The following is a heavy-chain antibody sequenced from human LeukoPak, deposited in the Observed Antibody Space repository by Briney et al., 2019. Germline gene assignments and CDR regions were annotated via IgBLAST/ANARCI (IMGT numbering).Heavy chain of an antibody. CDR1: GGTFSSYA. D-gene: IGHD3-10*01. CDR3: TQNFYGDGVDY. Sequence: ASVKVSCKASGGTFSSYAISWVRQAPGQGLEWMGRIIPIFGTANYAQKFQGRVTITTDESTSTAYMELSSLRSEDTAVYCCTQNFYGDGVDYWGQGTLVTVSS. J-gene: IGHJ4*02. V-gene: IGHV1-69*05. CDR2: IIPIFGTA.